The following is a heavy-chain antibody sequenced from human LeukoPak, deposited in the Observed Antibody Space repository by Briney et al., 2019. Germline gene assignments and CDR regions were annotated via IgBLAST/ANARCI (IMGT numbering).Heavy chain of an antibody. CDR3: AKDSHGDFPYYFDY. CDR1: GFTFSTYA. J-gene: IGHJ4*02. Sequence: GGSLRLSCAASGFTFSTYAMHWVRQAPGKGLEWVSLLSASGGSTYYADSVKGRFTISRDNSKNTLYLQMNSLRADDTAVYYCAKDSHGDFPYYFDYWGQGTLVTVSS. D-gene: IGHD4-17*01. CDR2: LSASGGST. V-gene: IGHV3-23*01.